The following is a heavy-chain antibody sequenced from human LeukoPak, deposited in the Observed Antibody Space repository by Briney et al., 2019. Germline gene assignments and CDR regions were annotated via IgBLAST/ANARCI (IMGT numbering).Heavy chain of an antibody. CDR3: ARDPGYFGYYYYMDV. Sequence: ASVKVSCKASGGTFSSYAISWVRQAPGQGLEWMGGVIPIFGIANYAQKFQGRVTITADKSTSTAYMELSSLRSEDTAVYYCARDPGYFGYYYYMDVWGKGTTVTVSS. V-gene: IGHV1-69*10. D-gene: IGHD2/OR15-2a*01. J-gene: IGHJ6*03. CDR1: GGTFSSYA. CDR2: VIPIFGIA.